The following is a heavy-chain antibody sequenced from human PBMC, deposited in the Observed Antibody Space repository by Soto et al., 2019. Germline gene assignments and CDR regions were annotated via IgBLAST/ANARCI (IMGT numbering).Heavy chain of an antibody. V-gene: IGHV4-34*01. CDR3: ARARWYDAFDV. CDR2: INHSGST. J-gene: IGHJ3*01. CDR1: GGSFSGYY. D-gene: IGHD2-15*01. Sequence: SETLSLTCAVSGGSFSGYYWSWIRQPPGKGLEWIGEINHSGSTNYNPSLKSRVTISVDMSKNQFSLKLNSVTAADTAVYYCARARWYDAFDVWGQGTVVTVSS.